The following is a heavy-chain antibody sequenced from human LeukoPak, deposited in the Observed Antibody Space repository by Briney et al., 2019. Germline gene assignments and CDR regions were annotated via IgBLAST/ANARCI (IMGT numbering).Heavy chain of an antibody. CDR2: IYYSENT. V-gene: IGHV4-39*01. Sequence: SETLSLTCTVSGGSISSNNYYWGWIRQPPGKGLEWIGSIYYSENTYYNPSLKSRVTISVDSSKNQFYLKLNSVTAADTAVYYCARGAGNWFDPWGQGTLVTVSS. CDR1: GGSISSNNYY. J-gene: IGHJ5*02. CDR3: ARGAGNWFDP. D-gene: IGHD6-19*01.